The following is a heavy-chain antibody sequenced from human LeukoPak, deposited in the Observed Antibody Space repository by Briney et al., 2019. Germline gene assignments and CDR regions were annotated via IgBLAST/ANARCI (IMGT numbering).Heavy chain of an antibody. CDR1: GGSISSSSYY. J-gene: IGHJ3*02. D-gene: IGHD3-22*01. CDR3: ARRAMIVVVIPGASDI. CDR2: IYYSGST. Sequence: SETLSLTCTVSGGSISSSSYYWGWIRQPPGKGLEWIGSIYYSGSTYYNPSLKSRVTISVDTSKNQFSLKLSSVTAADTAVYYCARRAMIVVVIPGASDIWGQGTMVTVSS. V-gene: IGHV4-39*01.